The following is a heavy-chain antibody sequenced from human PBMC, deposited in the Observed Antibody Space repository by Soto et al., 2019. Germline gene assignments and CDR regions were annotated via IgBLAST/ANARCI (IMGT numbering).Heavy chain of an antibody. D-gene: IGHD5-12*01. CDR2: IKSKTDGGTT. Sequence: EVQLVESGGGLVKPGGSLRLSCAASGFTFSKAWMNWVRQAPVKGLEWVGRIKSKTDGGTTDYAAPVKGRFTISRDDSKNTLYLQMNSLKTEDTAVYYCTTEDPRRYSCYDICREIFDYWGQGTLVTVSS. CDR1: GFTFSKAW. V-gene: IGHV3-15*07. CDR3: TTEDPRRYSCYDICREIFDY. J-gene: IGHJ4*02.